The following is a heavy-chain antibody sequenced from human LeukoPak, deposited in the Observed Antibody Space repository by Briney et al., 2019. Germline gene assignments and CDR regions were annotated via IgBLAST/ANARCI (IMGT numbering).Heavy chain of an antibody. J-gene: IGHJ4*02. Sequence: ASVKVSCKASGYTFTNYDINCVRQATGQGLEWVGWMNPNSGNTAYAPKFQGRVTMTRNTSISTAYMELTSLRSEDTAMFYCARAGINSGTLASWAQGTLVTVSS. V-gene: IGHV1-8*01. CDR3: ARAGINSGTLAS. CDR2: MNPNSGNT. D-gene: IGHD4-23*01. CDR1: GYTFTNYD.